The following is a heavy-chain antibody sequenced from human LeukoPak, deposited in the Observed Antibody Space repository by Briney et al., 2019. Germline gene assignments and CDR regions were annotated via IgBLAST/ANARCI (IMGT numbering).Heavy chain of an antibody. CDR1: GDSTSSGPYF. V-gene: IGHV4-61*02. D-gene: IGHD3-22*01. J-gene: IGHJ4*02. Sequence: PSQTLSLTCTVSGDSTSSGPYFWSWIRLPAGKGLEWIGRIYSGGRTTYNPSLKSRVTISVDTSKNQFSLKLSSVTAADTAVYYCAREGSIYYYDSSGYLGYWGQGTLVTVSS. CDR3: AREGSIYYYDSSGYLGY. CDR2: IYSGGRT.